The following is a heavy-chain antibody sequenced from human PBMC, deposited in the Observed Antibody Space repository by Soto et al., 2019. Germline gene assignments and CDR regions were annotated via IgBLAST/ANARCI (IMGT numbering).Heavy chain of an antibody. V-gene: IGHV6-1*01. D-gene: IGHD1-1*01. Sequence: SQTLSLTCAISGDSVSSNSAAWNWIRQSPSRGLEWLGRTYYRSKWYNDYAVSVKSRITINPDTSKNQFSLQLNSVTPEDTAVYYCARLKILERRYYYYYGMDVWRKGTTVTVSS. J-gene: IGHJ6*04. CDR2: TYYRSKWYN. CDR1: GDSVSSNSAA. CDR3: ARLKILERRYYYYYGMDV.